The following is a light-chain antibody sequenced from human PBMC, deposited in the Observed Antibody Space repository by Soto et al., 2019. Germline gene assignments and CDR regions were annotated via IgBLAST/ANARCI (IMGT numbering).Light chain of an antibody. CDR2: EVS. CDR3: SSFSSTSTLYV. CDR1: NSDVGGHNY. J-gene: IGLJ1*01. Sequence: QSALTQPASVSGSPGQSITISCTGTNSDVGGHNYVSWYQHHPGKAPKLVIYEVSNRPSGVSNRFSGSKSGNTASLTISGLQAGVEADYHCSSFSSTSTLYVFGTGTKLTVL. V-gene: IGLV2-14*01.